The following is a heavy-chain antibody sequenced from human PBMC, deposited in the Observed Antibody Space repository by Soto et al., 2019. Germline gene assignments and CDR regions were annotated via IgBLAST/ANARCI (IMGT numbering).Heavy chain of an antibody. CDR2: VSTSGRST. D-gene: IGHD2-15*01. CDR1: GFIFSEST. V-gene: IGHV3-64D*06. Sequence: EVQLVESGGGLVQPGGSLRLFCSASGFIFSESTIYWVRQVPGKGLEAISAVSTSGRSTYYADSVKARFTISRDNSKNTLFLQMGSLRPEDTAIYYCVKQAHGLDGVAFGYWGQGTQVTVAS. CDR3: VKQAHGLDGVAFGY. J-gene: IGHJ4*02.